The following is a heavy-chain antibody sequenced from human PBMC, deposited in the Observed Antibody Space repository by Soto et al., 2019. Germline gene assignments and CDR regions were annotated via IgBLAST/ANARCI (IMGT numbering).Heavy chain of an antibody. J-gene: IGHJ4*02. V-gene: IGHV1-69*04. CDR3: ATSYGSGYRAFDY. D-gene: IGHD3-10*01. Sequence: QVQLVQSGAEVKRPGSSVKASCKASGDTFSFYSINWVRQAPGLGLEWMGRVNPILSMSNYAQRFQGRVTMTADKSTSTAYMELSGLRSEDTAMYYCATSYGSGYRAFDYWGQGALVTVSS. CDR1: GDTFSFYS. CDR2: VNPILSMS.